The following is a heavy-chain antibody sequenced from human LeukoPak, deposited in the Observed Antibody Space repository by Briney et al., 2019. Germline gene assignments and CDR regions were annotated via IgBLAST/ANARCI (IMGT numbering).Heavy chain of an antibody. CDR3: ARGPYSYDSSGAFDI. CDR2: ISSSGST. V-gene: IGHV4-61*02. J-gene: IGHJ3*02. D-gene: IGHD3-22*01. Sequence: SETLSLTCTVSGDSTSSGDYYWSWIRQPAGKGLEWIGRISSSGSTNYNPSLKSRVTISVDTSKNQFSLKLSSVTAADTAVYFCARGPYSYDSSGAFDIWGQGTMVTVSS. CDR1: GDSTSSGDYY.